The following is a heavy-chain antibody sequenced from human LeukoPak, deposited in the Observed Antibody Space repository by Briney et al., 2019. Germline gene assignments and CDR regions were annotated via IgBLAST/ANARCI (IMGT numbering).Heavy chain of an antibody. J-gene: IGHJ6*03. D-gene: IGHD2-2*01. Sequence: SETLSLTCAVYGGSFSGYYWSWVRQPPGKGLEWIGEINHSGSTNYNSSLKSRVTISVDTSKNQFSLKLSSVTAADTAVYYCAREACSSTSCYYYYYYYMDVWGKGTTVTVSS. CDR3: AREACSSTSCYYYYYYYMDV. V-gene: IGHV4-34*01. CDR1: GGSFSGYY. CDR2: INHSGST.